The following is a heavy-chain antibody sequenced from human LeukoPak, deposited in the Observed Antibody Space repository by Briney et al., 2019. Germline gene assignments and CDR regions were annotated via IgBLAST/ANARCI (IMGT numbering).Heavy chain of an antibody. V-gene: IGHV3-64*01. CDR1: GFIFSSYA. J-gene: IGHJ6*02. CDR2: ISSNGGST. CDR3: AGGLGYDILTGYYYYGMDV. D-gene: IGHD3-9*01. Sequence: PGGSLRLSCAASGFIFSSYAMHWVRQAPGKGLEYVSAISSNGGSTYYANSVKGRFTISRDNSKNTLYLQMGSLRAEDMAVYYCAGGLGYDILTGYYYYGMDVWGQGTTVTVSS.